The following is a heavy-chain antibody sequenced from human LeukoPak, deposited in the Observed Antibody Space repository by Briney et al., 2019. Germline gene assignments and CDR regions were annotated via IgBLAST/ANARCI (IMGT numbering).Heavy chain of an antibody. CDR2: ICYSGSS. Sequence: SETLSLTCTVSGDSISSSSYYWGWIRQPPGKGLEWIGSICYSGSSYYNPSLKSRVTISVDTSKNQFSLKLSSVTAADTAVYYCARHGRAAGPIQHWGQGTLVTVSS. CDR1: GDSISSSSYY. D-gene: IGHD6-13*01. V-gene: IGHV4-39*01. CDR3: ARHGRAAGPIQH. J-gene: IGHJ1*01.